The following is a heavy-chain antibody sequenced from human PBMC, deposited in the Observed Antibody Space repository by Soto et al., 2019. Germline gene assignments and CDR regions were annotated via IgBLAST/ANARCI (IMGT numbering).Heavy chain of an antibody. CDR2: IYYSGST. CDR1: GGSISSGGYY. Sequence: QVQLQESGPGLVKPSHTLSLTCTVSGGSISSGGYYWSWIRQHPGKGLEWIGYIYYSGSTYYNPSLKSRVTISVDTSKNQFYLKLSSVTAADTAVYYCARVICRSTRCYYYYGMDVWGQGTKVTVSS. D-gene: IGHD2-2*01. V-gene: IGHV4-31*03. J-gene: IGHJ6*02. CDR3: ARVICRSTRCYYYYGMDV.